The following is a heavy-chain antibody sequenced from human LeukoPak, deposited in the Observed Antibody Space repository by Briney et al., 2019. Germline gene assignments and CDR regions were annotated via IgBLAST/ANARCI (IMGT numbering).Heavy chain of an antibody. CDR3: AKRPPGSGLDY. D-gene: IGHD3-10*01. J-gene: IGHJ4*02. V-gene: IGHV3-21*01. CDR2: ITSSSSYA. CDR1: GFTFSSYS. Sequence: GGSLRLSCAASGFTFSSYSMNWVRQAPGKRLEWVSSITSSSSYAFYADSVKGRFTISRDNSKSTLYLHMTSLRTEDTAVYYCAKRPPGSGLDYWGQGTLVTVSS.